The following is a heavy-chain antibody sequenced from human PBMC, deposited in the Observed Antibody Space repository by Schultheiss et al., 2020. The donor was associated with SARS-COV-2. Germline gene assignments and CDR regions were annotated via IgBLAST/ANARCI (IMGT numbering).Heavy chain of an antibody. D-gene: IGHD3-22*01. CDR3: ARDDSSGYSYDY. CDR2: VSYDGTNK. CDR1: GFTFRSYA. J-gene: IGHJ4*02. V-gene: IGHV3-30*01. Sequence: GESLKISCAASGFTFRSYAMNWVRQAPGKGLEWVAVVSYDGTNKYYADSVKGRFTISRDNSKNTLYLQMNSLRAEDTAVFYCARDDSSGYSYDYWGQGTLVTVSS.